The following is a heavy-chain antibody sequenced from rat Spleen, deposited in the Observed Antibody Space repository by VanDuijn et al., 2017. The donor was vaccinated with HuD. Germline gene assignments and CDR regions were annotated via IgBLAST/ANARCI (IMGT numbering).Heavy chain of an antibody. J-gene: IGHJ2*01. Sequence: EVELVESGGGLVQPGGSMKLSCAASGFTFSNYSMAWVRQAPTKGLEWVASITNSGGSTYYRDSVKGRFTISRDNAKSTLYLQMDSLRSEDTATYYCTSLSYWGQGVMVTVSS. V-gene: IGHV5-25*01. CDR1: GFTFSNYS. CDR3: TSLSY. CDR2: ITNSGGST.